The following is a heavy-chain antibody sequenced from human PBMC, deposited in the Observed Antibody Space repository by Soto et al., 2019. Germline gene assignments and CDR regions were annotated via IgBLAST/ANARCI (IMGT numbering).Heavy chain of an antibody. D-gene: IGHD3-22*01. CDR2: SSAYNGNT. V-gene: IGHV1-18*01. Sequence: QVQLVQSGAEVKKPGASVKVSCKASGYTFTSYGISWVRQAPVQVLEWMGWSSAYNGNTNYAQKLQGRVTMTTDTSTRTAYKELRSLRSDDTAVYCCARDRAFTVIVVVEGAFDIWGQGTMVTVSS. CDR1: GYTFTSYG. J-gene: IGHJ3*02. CDR3: ARDRAFTVIVVVEGAFDI.